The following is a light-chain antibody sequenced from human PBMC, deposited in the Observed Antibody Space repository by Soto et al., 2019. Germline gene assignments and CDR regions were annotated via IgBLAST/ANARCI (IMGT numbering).Light chain of an antibody. J-gene: IGLJ1*01. V-gene: IGLV2-14*02. CDR1: SSDVGSCNL. CDR2: EVT. CDR3: NSYTTLSNRV. Sequence: QSALTQPASMSGSPGQSITISFTGTSSDVGSCNLVSWYQQHPGKAPKLLIYEVTNRPSGVSDRFSGSKSGNTASLTISGLQAEDEANYYCNSYTTLSNRVFGTGTKLTVL.